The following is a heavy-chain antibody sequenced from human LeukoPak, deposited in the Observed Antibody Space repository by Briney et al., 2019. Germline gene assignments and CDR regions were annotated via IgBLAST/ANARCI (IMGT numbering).Heavy chain of an antibody. D-gene: IGHD4-23*01. Sequence: GGSLRLSCAASGFTLSSYGMSWVRQAPGKGLEWVSAFSDSGNTYHADSVKGRFTISRDSSKNSLYLQMNSLRAEDTAVYYCAREVTPYYYYYYYMDVWGKGTTVTVSS. V-gene: IGHV3-23*01. CDR1: GFTLSSYG. CDR3: AREVTPYYYYYYYMDV. CDR2: FSDSGNT. J-gene: IGHJ6*03.